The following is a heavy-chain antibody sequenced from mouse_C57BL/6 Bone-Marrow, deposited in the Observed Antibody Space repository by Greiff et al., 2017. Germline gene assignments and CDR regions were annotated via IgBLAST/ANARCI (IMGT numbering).Heavy chain of an antibody. CDR3: TTGMVDL. J-gene: IGHJ1*03. CDR2: IDPENGDT. Sequence: VQLQQSGAELVRPGASVKLSCTASGFNIKDDYMHWVKQRPEQGLEWIGWIDPENGDTEYASKFQGKATITADTSSNTAYLQLSSLTSEDTAVYYCTTGMVDLWGRGTTVTVSS. D-gene: IGHD2-3*01. V-gene: IGHV14-4*01. CDR1: GFNIKDDY.